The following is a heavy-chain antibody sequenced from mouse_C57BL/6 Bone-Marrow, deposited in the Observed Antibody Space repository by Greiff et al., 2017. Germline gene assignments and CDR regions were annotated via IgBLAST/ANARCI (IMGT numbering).Heavy chain of an antibody. CDR3: ARDGLCFYAMDY. D-gene: IGHD2-3*01. Sequence: QVQLQQPGAELVKPGASVKLSCKASGYTFTSYWMHWVKQRPGQGLEWIGMIHPNSGSTNYNEKFQSKATLTVDKSSSTAYMQLSSLTSEDSAVXYCARDGLCFYAMDYWGQGTSVTVSS. CDR2: IHPNSGST. CDR1: GYTFTSYW. V-gene: IGHV1-64*01. J-gene: IGHJ4*01.